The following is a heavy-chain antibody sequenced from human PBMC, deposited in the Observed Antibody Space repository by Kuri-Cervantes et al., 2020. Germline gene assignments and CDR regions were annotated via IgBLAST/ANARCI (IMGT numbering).Heavy chain of an antibody. CDR2: IFYTGRT. D-gene: IGHD6-19*01. CDR3: VRRVAGSSSDQ. J-gene: IGHJ4*02. V-gene: IGHV4-39*01. Sequence: SETLSLTCTVSGCSIRSSSYYWGWIRQPPGKGLEWIGNIFYTGRTFYNPSLKSRVTISVDTSKNQFSLTLNSVTAADTALYYCVRRVAGSSSDQWGQGTLVTVSS. CDR1: GCSIRSSSYY.